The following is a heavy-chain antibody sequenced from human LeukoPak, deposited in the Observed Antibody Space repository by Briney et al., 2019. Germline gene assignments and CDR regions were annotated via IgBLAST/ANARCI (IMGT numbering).Heavy chain of an antibody. V-gene: IGHV4-61*02. CDR1: GGSISSGNYY. D-gene: IGHD3-22*01. Sequence: PSQTLSLTCTVSGGSISSGNYYWSWIRQPAGKGLEWIGRIYTSGSTNYNPSLKSRVTISVDTSKNQFSLKLSSVTAADTAVYYCARDRGYYDSSGYYYYCDYWGQGTLVTVSS. CDR2: IYTSGST. CDR3: ARDRGYYDSSGYYYYCDY. J-gene: IGHJ4*02.